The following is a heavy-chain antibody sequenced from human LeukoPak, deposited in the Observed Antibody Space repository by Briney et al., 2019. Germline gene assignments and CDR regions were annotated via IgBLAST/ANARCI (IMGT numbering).Heavy chain of an antibody. CDR1: GGSISSSSYY. CDR2: IYYSGST. D-gene: IGHD4-17*01. V-gene: IGHV4-39*07. J-gene: IGHJ4*02. Sequence: SETLSLTCTVSGGSISSSSYYWGWIRQPPGKGLEWIGSIYYSGSTYYNPSLKSRVTISVDTSKNQFSLKLSSVTAADTAVYYCAREFYGGYPLPFLDYWGQGTLVTVSS. CDR3: AREFYGGYPLPFLDY.